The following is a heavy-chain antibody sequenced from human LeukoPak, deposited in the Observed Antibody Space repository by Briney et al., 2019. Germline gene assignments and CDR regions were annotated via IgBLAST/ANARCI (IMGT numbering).Heavy chain of an antibody. CDR3: ARDRGDSRPYDY. Sequence: GASVKVSCKASGYTFTGYYMHWVRQAPGQGLEWMGIINPSGGSTSYAQKFQGRVTMTRDMSTSTVYMELSSLRSEDTAVYYCARDRGDSRPYDYWGQGTLVTVSS. CDR1: GYTFTGYY. CDR2: INPSGGST. J-gene: IGHJ4*02. D-gene: IGHD3-22*01. V-gene: IGHV1-46*01.